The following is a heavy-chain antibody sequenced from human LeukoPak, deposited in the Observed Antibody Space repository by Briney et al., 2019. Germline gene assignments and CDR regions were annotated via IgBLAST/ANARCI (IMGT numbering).Heavy chain of an antibody. CDR3: AREGTSIAAAGTGGDAFDI. D-gene: IGHD6-13*01. V-gene: IGHV1-2*02. CDR2: INPNSGGT. Sequence: ASVKVSCRASGYTFTGYYMHWVRQAPGQGLEWMGWINPNSGGTNYAQKFQGRVAMTRDTSISTAYMELSRLRSDDTAVYYCAREGTSIAAAGTGGDAFDIWGQGTMVTVSS. J-gene: IGHJ3*02. CDR1: GYTFTGYY.